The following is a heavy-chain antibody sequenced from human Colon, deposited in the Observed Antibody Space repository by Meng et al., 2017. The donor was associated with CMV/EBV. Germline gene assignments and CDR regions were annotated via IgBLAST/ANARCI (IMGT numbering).Heavy chain of an antibody. V-gene: IGHV1-2*02. D-gene: IGHD6-19*01. CDR1: GYTFSDYY. CDR3: VRSSGWSLFDY. Sequence: QVQVMHPGAGLKAPVASVKVSCKTSGYTFSDYYMHWVRQAPGQGLEWMGWIRSDGSATNYAQKFRGRVTMTRDASVSTAYMELSGLTSDDTAVYFCVRSSGWSLFDYWGPGALVTVSS. J-gene: IGHJ4*02. CDR2: IRSDGSAT.